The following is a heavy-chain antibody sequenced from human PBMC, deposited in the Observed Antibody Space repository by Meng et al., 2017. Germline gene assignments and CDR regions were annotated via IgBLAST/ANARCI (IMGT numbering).Heavy chain of an antibody. J-gene: IGHJ4*02. D-gene: IGHD3-10*01. V-gene: IGHV7-4-1*02. CDR2: INTNTGNP. CDR1: GYTFTSYA. Sequence: QVDLVESGSKLKKPGALGKVYCKDSGYTFTSYAMNWVRQAPGQGLEWMGWINTNTGNPTYAQGFTGRFVFSLDTSVSTAYLQISSLKAEDTAVYYCARDAGITMVRGVIIGYWGQGTLVTVSS. CDR3: ARDAGITMVRGVIIGY.